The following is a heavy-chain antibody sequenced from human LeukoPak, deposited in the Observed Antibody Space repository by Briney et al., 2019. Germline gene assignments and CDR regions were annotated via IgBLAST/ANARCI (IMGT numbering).Heavy chain of an antibody. J-gene: IGHJ4*02. CDR2: IYYSGST. CDR3: ARGATSLSYFDS. D-gene: IGHD2/OR15-2a*01. CDR1: GGSISTYY. Sequence: NPSETLSLICTVSGGSISTYYWSWIRQPPGKGLEWIGYIYYSGSTNYNPSLKSRVTISVDTSKNQFSLKLSSVTAADTAVYYCARGATSLSYFDSRGQGTLVTVSS. V-gene: IGHV4-59*01.